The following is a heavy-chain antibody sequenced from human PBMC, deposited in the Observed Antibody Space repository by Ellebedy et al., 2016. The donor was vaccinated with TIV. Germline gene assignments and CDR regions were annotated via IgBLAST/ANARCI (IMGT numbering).Heavy chain of an antibody. D-gene: IGHD6-13*01. CDR2: IYWDDDK. J-gene: IGHJ4*02. CDR1: GFSLSTSGMC. Sequence: SGPTLVKPTQTLTLTCTFSGFSLSTSGMCVSWIRQPPGKALEWLALIYWDDDKRYSPSLKSRLTITKDTPKNQVVLTITNMDPVDTATYYCAHHYSSSWYPVYWGQGTLVTVSS. V-gene: IGHV2-5*08. CDR3: AHHYSSSWYPVY.